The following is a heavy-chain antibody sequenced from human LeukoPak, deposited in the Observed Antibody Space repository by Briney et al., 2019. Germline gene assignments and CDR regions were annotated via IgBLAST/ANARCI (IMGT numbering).Heavy chain of an antibody. D-gene: IGHD2-21*02. CDR1: GFNFANHA. CDR2: ISGGGDIT. CDR3: VREDTPATANY. V-gene: IGHV3-23*01. Sequence: GGSLRLSCAASGFNFANHAMSWVRQTPGKGLEWVSAISGGGDITYYADSVTGRFTISRDNPKDTLFLQMHSLRPGDTAVYYCVREDTPATANYWGQGTLVTISS. J-gene: IGHJ4*02.